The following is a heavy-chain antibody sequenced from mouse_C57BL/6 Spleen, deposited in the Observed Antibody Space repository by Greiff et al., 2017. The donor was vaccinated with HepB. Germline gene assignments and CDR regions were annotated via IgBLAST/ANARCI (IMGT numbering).Heavy chain of an antibody. CDR3: ARDPGRGSNGYFDV. J-gene: IGHJ1*03. V-gene: IGHV5-16*01. Sequence: EVKLMESEGGLVQPGSSMKLSCTASGFTFSDYYMAWVRQVPEKGLEWVANINYDGSSTYYLDSLKSRFIISRDNAKNILYLQMSSLKSEDTATYYCARDPGRGSNGYFDVWGTGTTVTVSS. CDR1: GFTFSDYY. CDR2: INYDGSST.